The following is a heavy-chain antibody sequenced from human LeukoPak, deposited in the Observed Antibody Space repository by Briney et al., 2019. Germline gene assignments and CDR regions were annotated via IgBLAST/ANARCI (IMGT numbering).Heavy chain of an antibody. CDR2: IRYDGSNK. Sequence: PGGSLRLSCAASGFTFSSYGMHWVRQAPGKGLEWVTFIRYDGSNKYYADSVKGRFTISRDNSKNTLYLQMNSLRAEDTAVYYCAKDSLELIRYFDRPPEAYWGQGTLVTVSS. CDR1: GFTFSSYG. CDR3: AKDSLELIRYFDRPPEAY. J-gene: IGHJ4*02. V-gene: IGHV3-30*02. D-gene: IGHD3-9*01.